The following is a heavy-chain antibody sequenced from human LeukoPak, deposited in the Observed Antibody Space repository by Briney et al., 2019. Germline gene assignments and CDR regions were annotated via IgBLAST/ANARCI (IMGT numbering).Heavy chain of an antibody. D-gene: IGHD6-19*01. CDR2: IYHSGST. CDR1: GGSISSSNW. V-gene: IGHV4-4*02. J-gene: IGHJ4*02. CDR3: ARDRRAEAVAGLFDY. Sequence: SGTLSLTCAVSGGSISSSNWWSWVRQPPGKGLEWIGEIYHSGSTNYNPSLKSRVTISVDKSKNQFSLKLSSVTAADTAVYYCARDRRAEAVAGLFDYWGQGTLVTVSS.